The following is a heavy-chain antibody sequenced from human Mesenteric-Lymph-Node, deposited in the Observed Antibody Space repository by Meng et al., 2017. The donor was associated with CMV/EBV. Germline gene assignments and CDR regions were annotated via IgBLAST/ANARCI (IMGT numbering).Heavy chain of an antibody. V-gene: IGHV1-69*10. CDR2: IVPILGRA. J-gene: IGHJ4*02. Sequence: KVSFKASGDPFSSSAISWVRQAPGQGLEWMGGIVPILGRATYAQKLQGRVTFTADKSTSTLFMELSSLRSEDTAVYFCARETGYLDYWGQGTLVTVSS. CDR3: ARETGYLDY. CDR1: GDPFSSSA. D-gene: IGHD1-1*01.